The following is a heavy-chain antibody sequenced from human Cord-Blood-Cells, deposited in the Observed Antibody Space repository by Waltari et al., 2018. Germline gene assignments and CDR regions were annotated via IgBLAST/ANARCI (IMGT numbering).Heavy chain of an antibody. Sequence: QVQLVQSGAEVKKPGSSVKVSCKASGGTFSSYAISWVRQAPGQGLEWMGRIIPILGIANYAQKFQGRVTITADKSTSTAYMELSSLRSEDTAVYYCARSGELGKYFDLWGRGTLVTVSS. CDR3: ARSGELGKYFDL. V-gene: IGHV1-69*09. CDR2: IIPILGIA. CDR1: GGTFSSYA. D-gene: IGHD7-27*01. J-gene: IGHJ2*01.